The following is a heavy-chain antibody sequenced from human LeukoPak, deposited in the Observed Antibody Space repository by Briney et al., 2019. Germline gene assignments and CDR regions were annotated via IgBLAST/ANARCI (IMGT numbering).Heavy chain of an antibody. V-gene: IGHV1-46*01. CDR1: GYTFTSYY. J-gene: IGHJ6*02. CDR3: AREDSYGNYYYYYGMDV. D-gene: IGHD5-18*01. CDR2: INPSGGST. Sequence: ASVKVSCKASGYTFTSYYMHCVRQAPGQGLEWMGIINPSGGSTSYAQKFQGRVTMTRDTSTSTVYMELSSLRSEDTAVYYCAREDSYGNYYYYYGMDVWGQGTTVTVSS.